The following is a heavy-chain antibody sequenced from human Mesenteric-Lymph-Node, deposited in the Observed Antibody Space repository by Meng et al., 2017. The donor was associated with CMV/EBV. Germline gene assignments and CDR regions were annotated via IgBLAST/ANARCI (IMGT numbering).Heavy chain of an antibody. CDR1: GGSISSYY. Sequence: SETLSLTCTVSGGSISSYYWSWIRQPPGKGLEWIGYIYYSGSTNYNPSLKSRVTISLDTSKNQFSLKLSSVPAADTAVYYCARTTDFWSGYYFDYWGQGTLVTVSS. CDR2: IYYSGST. J-gene: IGHJ4*02. D-gene: IGHD3-3*01. CDR3: ARTTDFWSGYYFDY. V-gene: IGHV4-59*01.